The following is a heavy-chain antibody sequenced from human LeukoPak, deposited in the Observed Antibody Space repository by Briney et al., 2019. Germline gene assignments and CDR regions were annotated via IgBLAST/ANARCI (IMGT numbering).Heavy chain of an antibody. J-gene: IGHJ4*02. D-gene: IGHD5-24*01. CDR2: IWYDGSNK. V-gene: IGHV3-33*01. CDR3: ARGLGDGYNPLDY. CDR1: GFTFSSYG. Sequence: GGSLRLSCAASGFTFSSYGMHWVRQAPGKGLEWVAVIWYDGSNKYYADSVKGRSTISRDNSKNTLYLQMNSLRAEGTAVYYCARGLGDGYNPLDYWGQGTLVTVSS.